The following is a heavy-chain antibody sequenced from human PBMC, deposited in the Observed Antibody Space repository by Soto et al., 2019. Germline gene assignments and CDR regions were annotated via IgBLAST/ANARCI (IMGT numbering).Heavy chain of an antibody. Sequence: PGESLKISCKGSGYSFTSYWISWVRQMPGKGLEWMGRIDPSDSYTNYSPSFQGHVTISADKSISTAYLQWSSLKASDTAMYYCARQYSYCCGGSCQTGGNYYYYYGMDVWGQGTTVTVSS. D-gene: IGHD2-15*01. V-gene: IGHV5-10-1*01. J-gene: IGHJ6*02. CDR3: ARQYSYCCGGSCQTGGNYYYYYGMDV. CDR1: GYSFTSYW. CDR2: IDPSDSYT.